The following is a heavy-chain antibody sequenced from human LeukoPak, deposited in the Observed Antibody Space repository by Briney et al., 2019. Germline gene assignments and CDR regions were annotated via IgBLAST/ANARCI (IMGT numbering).Heavy chain of an antibody. CDR1: GFTFSSYW. CDR3: AKNLGSGWYFPFDY. Sequence: QTGGSLRLSCAASGFTFSSYWMHWVRQAPGKGLVWVSRISTDASSTTYADSVKGRFTISRDNAKNSLYLQMDSLSAEDTAFYYCAKNLGSGWYFPFDYWGQGTLVTVSS. CDR2: ISTDASST. D-gene: IGHD6-19*01. V-gene: IGHV3-74*01. J-gene: IGHJ4*02.